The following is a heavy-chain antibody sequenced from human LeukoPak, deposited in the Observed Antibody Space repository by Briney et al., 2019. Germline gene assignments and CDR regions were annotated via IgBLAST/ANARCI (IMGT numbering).Heavy chain of an antibody. V-gene: IGHV3-21*01. CDR2: ISSSSSHI. D-gene: IGHD1-26*01. J-gene: IGHJ3*01. CDR1: GFTFSSYS. CDR3: ARGVGATWMYA. Sequence: PGGSLRLSCAASGFTFSSYSMNWVRQAPGKGLEWVSSISSSSSHIYYADSVKGRFTISRDNSKNSLYLQMNSLRAEDTAVYYCARGVGATWMYAWGQGTMVTVSS.